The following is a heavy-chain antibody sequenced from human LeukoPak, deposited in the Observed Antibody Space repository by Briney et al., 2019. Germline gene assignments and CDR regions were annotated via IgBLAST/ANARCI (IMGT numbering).Heavy chain of an antibody. D-gene: IGHD1-26*01. V-gene: IGHV3-30*02. CDR3: AKSDVGDTWDYFCDY. J-gene: IGHJ4*02. CDR2: IRSDGNSK. CDR1: GFSFTNSG. Sequence: GGSLRLSCAASGFSFTNSGMHWVRQAPGRGLEWVALIRSDGNSKYYVDSVKDRFTISRDNSKNTLSLQMNSLRADDTAVYYCAKSDVGDTWDYFCDYGGQGTLVTVSS.